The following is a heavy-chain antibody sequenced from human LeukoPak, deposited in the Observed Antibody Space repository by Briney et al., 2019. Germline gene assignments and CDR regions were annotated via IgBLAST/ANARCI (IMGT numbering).Heavy chain of an antibody. D-gene: IGHD3-22*01. CDR3: ARGRLSYYDSSGDYYYYYGMDV. Sequence: GASVKVSCKASGYTFTGYYMHWVRQAPGQGLEWMGRIIPVLGIVNYAQKFQGRVTITADKSTSTAYMELSGLRFEDTAVYYCARGRLSYYDSSGDYYYYYGMDVWGQGTTVTASS. V-gene: IGHV1-69*04. CDR2: IIPVLGIV. CDR1: GYTFTGYY. J-gene: IGHJ6*02.